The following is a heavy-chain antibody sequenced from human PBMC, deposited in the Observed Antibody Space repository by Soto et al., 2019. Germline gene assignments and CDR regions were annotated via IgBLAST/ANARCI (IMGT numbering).Heavy chain of an antibody. J-gene: IGHJ4*02. CDR1: GGSISSGDYY. V-gene: IGHV4-30-4*01. Sequence: QVQLQESGPGLVKPSQTLSLTCTVSGGSISSGDYYWSWIRQPPGKGLEWIGYIYYSGSSYYNPSPTSRVTISVDTSKNQFSLKLSSVTAADTAVYYCARVGSLVGFDYWGQGTLVTVSS. CDR3: ARVGSLVGFDY. D-gene: IGHD2-15*01. CDR2: IYYSGSS.